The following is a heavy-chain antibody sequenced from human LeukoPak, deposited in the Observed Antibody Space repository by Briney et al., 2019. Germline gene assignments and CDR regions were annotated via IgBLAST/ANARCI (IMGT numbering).Heavy chain of an antibody. CDR3: ARQLLVGATNFDY. D-gene: IGHD1-26*01. CDR1: GGSIRSYY. J-gene: IGHJ4*02. V-gene: IGHV4-59*08. Sequence: SDTLSLTCTVSGGSIRSYYGSWIRQPPGKGLEWIGYIYYSGNTNYNPSLKSRVTMSVDTSKNQFSLRLSSVTAADTAVYYCARQLLVGATNFDYWGQGALVTVSS. CDR2: IYYSGNT.